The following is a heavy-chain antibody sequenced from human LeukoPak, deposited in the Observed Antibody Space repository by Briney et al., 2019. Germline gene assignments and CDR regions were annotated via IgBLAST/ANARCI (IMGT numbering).Heavy chain of an antibody. CDR3: AEDLSDYGDYVGWFDP. CDR1: GFTFSSYS. CDR2: ISSSTNTL. D-gene: IGHD4-17*01. Sequence: GGSLRLSCAASGFTFSSYSMNWVRQAPGKGLEWVSYISSSTNTLYYADSVKGRFTISRDNSKNTLYLQMNSLRAEDTAVYYCAEDLSDYGDYVGWFDPWGQGTLVTVSS. V-gene: IGHV3-48*01. J-gene: IGHJ5*02.